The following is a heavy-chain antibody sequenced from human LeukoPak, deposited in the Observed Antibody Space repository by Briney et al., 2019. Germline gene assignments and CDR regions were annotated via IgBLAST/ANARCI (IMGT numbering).Heavy chain of an antibody. CDR1: GGSIGSYY. CDR3: ARDPQHTVGFDY. CDR2: IYYSGST. D-gene: IGHD5-12*01. Sequence: SETLSLTCTVSGGSIGSYYWSWIRQPPGKGLEWIGYIYYSGSTNYNPSLKSRVTISVDTSKNQFSLKLNSVTAADTAVYYCARDPQHTVGFDYWGQGTLVTVSS. V-gene: IGHV4-59*01. J-gene: IGHJ4*02.